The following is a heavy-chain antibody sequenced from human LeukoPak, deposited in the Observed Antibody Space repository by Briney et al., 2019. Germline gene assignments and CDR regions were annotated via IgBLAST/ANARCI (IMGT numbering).Heavy chain of an antibody. CDR3: ARGRYDFWSGYYTANNYYFDC. J-gene: IGHJ4*02. V-gene: IGHV1-18*01. CDR1: GYTFTSYG. Sequence: ASVRVSCKASGYTFTSYGISWVRQAPGQGLEWMGWISAYNGNTNYAQKLQGRVTMTTDTSTSTAYMELRSLRSDDTAVYYCARGRYDFWSGYYTANNYYFDCWGQGTLVTVSS. D-gene: IGHD3-3*01. CDR2: ISAYNGNT.